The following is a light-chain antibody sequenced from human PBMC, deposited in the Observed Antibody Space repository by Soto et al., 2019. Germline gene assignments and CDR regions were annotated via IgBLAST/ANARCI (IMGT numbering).Light chain of an antibody. Sequence: DIHITKSPSSLSASVGDRVKITCRASHGIRNDLGWYQQIPGKAPKRRIHAASSLQSGVPSRFSGSGSGTEFTLTISSLQPEDFASYYCLQHNTYPITFGQGTRLEI. J-gene: IGKJ5*01. CDR3: LQHNTYPIT. CDR1: HGIRND. CDR2: AAS. V-gene: IGKV1-17*01.